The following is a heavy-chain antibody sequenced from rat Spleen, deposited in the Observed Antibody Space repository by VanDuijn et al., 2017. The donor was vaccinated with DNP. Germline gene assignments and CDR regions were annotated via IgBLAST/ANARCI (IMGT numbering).Heavy chain of an antibody. V-gene: IGHV5-31*01. CDR3: ARVGDLHDGGDGDVLDA. D-gene: IGHD1-12*02. Sequence: EVRLVESGGDLVQPGRSLILSCVTSGFTFSTFWMTWIRQVPGKGLEWVASITTSGGNTYYPDSVKGRFTISRDNAKNTLYLQMNSLRSEDTATYYCARVGDLHDGGDGDVLDAWGQGTSVTVSS. CDR1: GFTFSTFW. J-gene: IGHJ4*01. CDR2: ITTSGGNT.